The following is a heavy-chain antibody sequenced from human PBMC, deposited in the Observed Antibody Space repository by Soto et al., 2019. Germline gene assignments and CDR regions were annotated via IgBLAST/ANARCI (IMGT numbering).Heavy chain of an antibody. CDR3: ARGGIQLSYAFDY. Sequence: SETLSLTCSVSGTSVSNYYWSWIRQPAGKGLEHIGRIYTSGSTSYNPSLKSRVTMSMDTSQTQIYLNLTSVTAADTAVYYCARGGIQLSYAFDYWGQGILVTVS. D-gene: IGHD5-18*01. J-gene: IGHJ4*02. V-gene: IGHV4-4*07. CDR2: IYTSGST. CDR1: GTSVSNYY.